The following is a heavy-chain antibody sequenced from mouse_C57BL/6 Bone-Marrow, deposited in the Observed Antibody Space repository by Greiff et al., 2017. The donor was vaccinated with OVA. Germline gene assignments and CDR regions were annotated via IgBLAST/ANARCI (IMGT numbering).Heavy chain of an antibody. V-gene: IGHV1-81*01. D-gene: IGHD2-1*01. J-gene: IGHJ3*01. CDR2: IYPRSGNT. Sequence: VQLQQSGAELARPGASVKLSCKASGYTFTSYGISWVKQRTGQGLEWIGEIYPRSGNTYYNEKFKGKATLTAAKSSSTAYMELRSLTSEDSAVYFCAREGGNYGFAYWGQGTLVTVSA. CDR3: AREGGNYGFAY. CDR1: GYTFTSYG.